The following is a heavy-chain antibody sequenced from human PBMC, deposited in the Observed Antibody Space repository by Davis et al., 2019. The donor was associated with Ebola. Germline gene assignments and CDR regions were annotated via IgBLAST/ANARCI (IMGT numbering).Heavy chain of an antibody. CDR1: GYTFTNYD. D-gene: IGHD5-24*01. CDR2: MNPNSGNT. J-gene: IGHJ4*02. V-gene: IGHV1-8*01. CDR3: ARELKRAKQGSFFDF. Sequence: SVKVSCKASGYTFTNYDVEWVRQATGQGLEWMGWMNPNSGNTGYAQKFQGRVTMTRSTSINTAYMELSSLRSEDSAVYYCARELKRAKQGSFFDFWGQGTLVTVSS.